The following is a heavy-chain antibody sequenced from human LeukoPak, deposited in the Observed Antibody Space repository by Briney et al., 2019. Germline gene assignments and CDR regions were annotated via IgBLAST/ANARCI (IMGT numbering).Heavy chain of an antibody. V-gene: IGHV4-34*01. CDR1: GGSFSGYY. Sequence: SETLSLTCAVYGGSFSGYYWSWIRQPPRKGLEWIGEINHSGSTNYNPSLKSRVTISVDTSKNQFSLKLSSVTAADTAVYYCARRGWLQFSWGQGTLVTVSS. CDR3: ARRGWLQFS. D-gene: IGHD5-24*01. CDR2: INHSGST. J-gene: IGHJ4*02.